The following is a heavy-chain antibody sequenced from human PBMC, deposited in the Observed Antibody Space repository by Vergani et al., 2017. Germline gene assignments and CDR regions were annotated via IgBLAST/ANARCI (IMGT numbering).Heavy chain of an antibody. J-gene: IGHJ4*02. CDR2: IKQDGSEK. CDR3: ARGVDNWNDEGWYFDY. V-gene: IGHV3-7*01. CDR1: GFIFSNYW. Sequence: EVQLVESGGDLVQPGGSLRLSCTASGFIFSNYWMSWVRQAPGKGLEWVANIKQDGSEKYYVDSVKGRFTISRDSAKNSLYLQMNRLRVEDTAVYYCARGVDNWNDEGWYFDYWGQGTLVTVSS. D-gene: IGHD1-1*01.